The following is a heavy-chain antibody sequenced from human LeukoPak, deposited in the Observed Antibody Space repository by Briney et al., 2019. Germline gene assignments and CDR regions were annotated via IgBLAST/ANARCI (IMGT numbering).Heavy chain of an antibody. J-gene: IGHJ5*02. D-gene: IGHD5-18*01. CDR3: ARDPPPWRLDTAMVP. Sequence: GGSLRLSCAASGFTFSSYWMSWVRQAPGKGLEWVANIKQDGSEKYYVDSVKGRFTISRDNAKNSLYLQMNSLRAEDTAVYCCARDPPPWRLDTAMVPLGQGTLVTVSS. CDR1: GFTFSSYW. CDR2: IKQDGSEK. V-gene: IGHV3-7*01.